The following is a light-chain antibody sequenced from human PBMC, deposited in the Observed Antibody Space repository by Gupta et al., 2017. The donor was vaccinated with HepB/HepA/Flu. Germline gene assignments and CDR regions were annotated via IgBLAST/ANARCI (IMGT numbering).Light chain of an antibody. V-gene: IGKV3-11*01. CDR3: QQRSNWPLT. CDR2: DAS. Sequence: EVLWTQSQATLSWSQGERATLSCRASQSVGSYLTWHQQKPGQAPRLLIYDASNRATGIPARFSGSGSGTDFTLTISSLEPEDFAVYYCQQRSNWPLTFGGGTRVEIK. J-gene: IGKJ4*01. CDR1: QSVGSY.